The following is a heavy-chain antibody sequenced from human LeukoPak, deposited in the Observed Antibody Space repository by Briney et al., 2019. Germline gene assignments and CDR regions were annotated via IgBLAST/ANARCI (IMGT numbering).Heavy chain of an antibody. J-gene: IGHJ4*02. CDR2: ISSSSSTI. V-gene: IGHV3-48*01. CDR3: ASGRFLEWLLSPTGIFDY. D-gene: IGHD3-3*01. Sequence: GGSLRLSCAASGFTFSGYSMNWVRQAPGKGLEWVSYISSSSSTIYYADSVKGRFTISRDNAKNSLYLQMNSLRAEDTAVYYCASGRFLEWLLSPTGIFDYWGQGTLVTVSS. CDR1: GFTFSGYS.